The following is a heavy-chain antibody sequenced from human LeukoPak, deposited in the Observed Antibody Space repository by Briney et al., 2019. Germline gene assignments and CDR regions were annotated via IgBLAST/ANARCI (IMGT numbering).Heavy chain of an antibody. J-gene: IGHJ5*02. CDR2: ISGSGGST. CDR1: GFILSNYE. Sequence: GGSLRLSCAASGFILSNYEMNWVRQAPGKGLEWVSAISGSGGSTYYADSVKGRFTISRDNSKNTLYLQMNSLRAEDTAVYYCAIASPRDPWGQGTLVTVSS. V-gene: IGHV3-23*01. CDR3: AIASPRDP.